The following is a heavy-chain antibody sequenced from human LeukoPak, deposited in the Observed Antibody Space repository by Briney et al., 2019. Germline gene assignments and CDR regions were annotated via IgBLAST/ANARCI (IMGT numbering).Heavy chain of an antibody. CDR3: ARHTYYYDRTFDY. Sequence: SETLSLTCAVYGGSFSGYYWSWIRQPPGKGLEWIGEINHSGSTNYNPSLKSRVTISVDTSKNQFSLKLSSVTAADTAVYYCARHTYYYDRTFDYWGQGTLVTVSS. J-gene: IGHJ4*02. CDR2: INHSGST. CDR1: GGSFSGYY. D-gene: IGHD3-22*01. V-gene: IGHV4-34*01.